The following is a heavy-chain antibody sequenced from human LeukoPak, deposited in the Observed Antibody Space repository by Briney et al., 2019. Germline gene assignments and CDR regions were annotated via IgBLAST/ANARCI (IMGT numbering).Heavy chain of an antibody. V-gene: IGHV1-46*01. CDR2: INPSGGST. CDR3: ARDRGYCTNGVCYTWFDP. CDR1: GYTFTSYY. J-gene: IGHJ5*02. Sequence: ASVKVSCKASGYTFTSYYMHWVRQAPGQGLEWMGIINPSGGSTSYAQKFQGRVTMTRDMSTSTVYMELSSLRSEGTAVYYCARDRGYCTNGVCYTWFDPWGQGTLVTVSS. D-gene: IGHD2-8*01.